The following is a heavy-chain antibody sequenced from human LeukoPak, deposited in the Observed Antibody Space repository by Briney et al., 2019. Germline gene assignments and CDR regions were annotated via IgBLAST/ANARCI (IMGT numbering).Heavy chain of an antibody. CDR1: GFTFTSFA. J-gene: IGHJ5*02. CDR3: TRDSGTYNWFDP. Sequence: GGSLRLSCSASGFTFTSFAMSWVRQAPGKGLEWVSSISDSGDRTYYVDSVNGRFTISRDNSKNTVYLQMKSLKTEDTALYYCTRDSGTYNWFDPWGQGTLVTVSS. V-gene: IGHV3-23*01. CDR2: ISDSGDRT. D-gene: IGHD1-26*01.